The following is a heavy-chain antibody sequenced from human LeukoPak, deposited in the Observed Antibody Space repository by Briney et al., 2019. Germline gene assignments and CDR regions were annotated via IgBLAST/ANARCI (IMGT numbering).Heavy chain of an antibody. CDR1: GYTFTSDG. CDR2: ISAYNGNT. Sequence: ASVKVSCKASGYTFTSDGISWVRHAPGQGLEWIGWISAYNGNTNYAQKLQGRVTMTTDTSTSTAYMELRSLRSDDTAVYYCARDPGSGYSSGWYRVVSVIHFDYWGQGTLVTVSS. D-gene: IGHD6-19*01. CDR3: ARDPGSGYSSGWYRVVSVIHFDY. J-gene: IGHJ4*02. V-gene: IGHV1-18*01.